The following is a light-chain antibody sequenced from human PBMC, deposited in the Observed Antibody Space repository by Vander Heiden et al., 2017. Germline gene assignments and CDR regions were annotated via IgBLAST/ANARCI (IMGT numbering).Light chain of an antibody. Sequence: DIVMTQPPLSLPVNPAEPASISCRSSQSLLHSNGYNYLDWYLQKPGQSPQLLIYLGSNRASGVPDRFSGSGSGTDFTLKISRVEAEDVGVYYCMQALQTPNTFGQGTKLEIK. J-gene: IGKJ2*01. CDR3: MQALQTPNT. CDR1: QSLLHSNGYNY. CDR2: LGS. V-gene: IGKV2-28*01.